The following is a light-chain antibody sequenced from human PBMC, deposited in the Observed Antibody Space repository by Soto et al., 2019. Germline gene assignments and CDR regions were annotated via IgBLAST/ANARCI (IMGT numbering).Light chain of an antibody. CDR2: GAS. V-gene: IGKV3-20*01. Sequence: EIVLTQSPGTLSLSPGERATLSCRASQSVSSSFLAWYQQKPGQAPRLLIYGASSRATGIPDRFSGSGSGTDFTLTSSRLEPEDVAVYYCLQYDSSPLTFGGGTKVEIK. CDR3: LQYDSSPLT. CDR1: QSVSSSF. J-gene: IGKJ4*01.